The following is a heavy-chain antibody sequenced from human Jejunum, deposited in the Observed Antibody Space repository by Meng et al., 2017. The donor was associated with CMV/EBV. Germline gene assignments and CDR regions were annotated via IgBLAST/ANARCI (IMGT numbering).Heavy chain of an antibody. Sequence: ASGFTFSAYTMSWVRQAPGKGLEWVSSVSHGGDNTYYADSGKGRFTISRDNSKNTLYLQMNSLRAGDTAVFYCAKDGLGADWHFDYWGQGTLVTVSS. J-gene: IGHJ4*02. CDR1: GFTFSAYT. V-gene: IGHV3-23*01. CDR3: AKDGLGADWHFDY. CDR2: VSHGGDNT. D-gene: IGHD3-16*01.